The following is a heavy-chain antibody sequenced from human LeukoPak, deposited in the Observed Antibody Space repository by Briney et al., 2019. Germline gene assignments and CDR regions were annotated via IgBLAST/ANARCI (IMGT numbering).Heavy chain of an antibody. CDR3: ASRSYRYHIVDY. Sequence: GRSLRLSCAASGFTFSSYAMHWVRQAPGKGLEWVAVISYDGSNKYYADSVKGRFTISRDNSKNTLYLQMNSLRAEDTAVYYCASRSYRYHIVDYWGQGTLVTVSS. CDR2: ISYDGSNK. D-gene: IGHD3-16*02. V-gene: IGHV3-30-3*01. CDR1: GFTFSSYA. J-gene: IGHJ4*02.